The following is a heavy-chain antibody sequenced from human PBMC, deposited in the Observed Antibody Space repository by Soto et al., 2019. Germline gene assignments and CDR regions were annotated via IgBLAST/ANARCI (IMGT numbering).Heavy chain of an antibody. CDR1: GYSFTTYW. D-gene: IGHD3-22*01. CDR2: IDPTDSYT. V-gene: IGHV5-10-1*01. Sequence: GESLKISCQASGYSFTTYWFSWVRQMPGKGLECMGRIDPTDSYTDYGPSFEGHVTMSVDRSINTAYLEWSSLKASDSAMYYCARLTQDYDSSGYYSDYWGQGTLVTVSS. CDR3: ARLTQDYDSSGYYSDY. J-gene: IGHJ4*02.